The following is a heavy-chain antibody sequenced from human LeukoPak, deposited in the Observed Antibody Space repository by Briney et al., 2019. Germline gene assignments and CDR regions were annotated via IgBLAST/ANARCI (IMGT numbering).Heavy chain of an antibody. CDR3: ARGRGSSAYTPGDY. CDR1: GFTFSSYA. D-gene: IGHD3-16*01. V-gene: IGHV3-30-3*01. Sequence: PGTSLRLSCAASGFTFSSYALHWVRQAPGKGLEWVAVISSDGSNKYYADSVKGRFTISRDNSNNTLFLQMNSLRVEDTAVYYCARGRGSSAYTPGDYWGQGTLVTVSS. J-gene: IGHJ4*02. CDR2: ISSDGSNK.